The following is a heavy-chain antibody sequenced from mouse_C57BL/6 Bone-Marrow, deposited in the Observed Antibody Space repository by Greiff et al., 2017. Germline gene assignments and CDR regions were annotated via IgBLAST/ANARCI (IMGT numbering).Heavy chain of an antibody. CDR2: IFPGSGST. Sequence: VKLMESGPELVRPGASVKISCKAPGYTFTRHWMQWVRQRPGQGLEWIGEIFPGSGSTYYNEKFKGKATLTVDTSSSTAYMQLSSLTSEDSAVYFCARGYYYGSSYVWFAYWGQGTLVTVSA. J-gene: IGHJ3*01. CDR1: GYTFTRHW. V-gene: IGHV1-56*01. D-gene: IGHD1-1*01. CDR3: ARGYYYGSSYVWFAY.